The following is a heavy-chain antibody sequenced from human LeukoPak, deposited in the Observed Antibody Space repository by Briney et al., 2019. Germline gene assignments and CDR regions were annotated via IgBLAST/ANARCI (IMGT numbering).Heavy chain of an antibody. J-gene: IGHJ4*02. Sequence: GASVKVSCKASGYTFTSYAMHWVRQAPGQRLEWMGWINAGNGNTKYSQKFQGRVTITRDTSASTAYMELSSLRSEDTAVYYCARSPKEWGDSSGYTPPAGDWGQGTLVTVSS. CDR1: GYTFTSYA. CDR2: INAGNGNT. D-gene: IGHD3-22*01. V-gene: IGHV1-3*01. CDR3: ARSPKEWGDSSGYTPPAGD.